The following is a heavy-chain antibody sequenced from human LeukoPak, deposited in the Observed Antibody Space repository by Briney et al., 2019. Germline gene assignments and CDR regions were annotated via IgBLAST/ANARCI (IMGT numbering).Heavy chain of an antibody. CDR2: IDWDDDK. CDR1: GFSLSTSGMR. Sequence: SGPALVKPPQPLTLTCTFSGFSLSTSGMRVSWIRQPPGKALEWLARIDWDDDKFYSTSLKTRLTISKDTSKNQVVLTMTNMDPVDTATYYCARISSDSSGYYYFDYWGQGTLVTVSS. D-gene: IGHD3-22*01. CDR3: ARISSDSSGYYYFDY. J-gene: IGHJ4*02. V-gene: IGHV2-70*04.